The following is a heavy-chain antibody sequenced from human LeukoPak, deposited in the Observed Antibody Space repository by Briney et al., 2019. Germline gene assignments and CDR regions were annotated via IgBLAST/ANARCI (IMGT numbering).Heavy chain of an antibody. Sequence: PSETLSLTCTVSGGSISSSSYYWGWIRQPPGKGLEWIGEINHSGSTNYNPSLKSRVTLSVDTSKNQFSLKLSSVTAADTAVYYCARGGALDYGLDIVVVPAACAFDYWGQGTLVTVSS. CDR3: ARGGALDYGLDIVVVPAACAFDY. V-gene: IGHV4-39*07. CDR2: INHSGST. CDR1: GGSISSSSYY. D-gene: IGHD2-2*01. J-gene: IGHJ4*02.